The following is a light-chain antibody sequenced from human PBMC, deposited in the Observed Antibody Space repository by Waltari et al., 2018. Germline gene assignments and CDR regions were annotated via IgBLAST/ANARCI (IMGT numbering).Light chain of an antibody. CDR1: QSVGSY. J-gene: IGKJ2*01. CDR3: QQRNIWPNT. V-gene: IGKV3-11*01. Sequence: PGERATLSCRASQSVGSYLAWYQQKPGQAPRLLIYDASSRATGVPARFSGSGSGTEFTLTISSLEPEDFAVFYCQQRNIWPNTFGQGT. CDR2: DAS.